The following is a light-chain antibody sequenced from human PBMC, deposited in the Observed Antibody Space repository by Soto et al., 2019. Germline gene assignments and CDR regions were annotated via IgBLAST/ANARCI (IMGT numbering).Light chain of an antibody. J-gene: IGLJ7*01. Sequence: QSVLTQPPSASGTPGQRVTISCSGSSSNIGSTYVYWYQQLPGTAPKLLIYRNSQRPSGVPDRFSGSKSATSASLAISGLRSEDEADYYCAAWDDSLSGYVVFGGGTQLTVL. CDR1: SSNIGSTY. CDR2: RNS. CDR3: AAWDDSLSGYVV. V-gene: IGLV1-47*01.